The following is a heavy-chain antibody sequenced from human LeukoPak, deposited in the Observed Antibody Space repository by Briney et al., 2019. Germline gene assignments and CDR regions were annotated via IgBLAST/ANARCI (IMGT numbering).Heavy chain of an antibody. V-gene: IGHV3-48*04. J-gene: IGHJ4*02. Sequence: GVSLTLSCAASGFTFSSYSMLWLRQAPGEGRVGVSYISSSGSTSGLTLYYADSVKGRLPISRHNAEHSLYLQMNSLRAEDTAIYYCARGSAGGYPNWDFFDSWGQGALVTVSS. CDR1: GFTFSSYS. D-gene: IGHD1-1*01. CDR2: ISSSGSTSGLTL. CDR3: ARGSAGGYPNWDFFDS.